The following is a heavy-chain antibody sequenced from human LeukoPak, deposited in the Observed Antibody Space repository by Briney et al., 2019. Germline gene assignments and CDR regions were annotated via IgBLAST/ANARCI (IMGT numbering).Heavy chain of an antibody. CDR2: IKNKFDGGTT. V-gene: IGHV3-15*01. D-gene: IGHD2-15*01. Sequence: GGSLRLSCAASGFDFNIAWMSWVRQAPGKGLEWVGRIKNKFDGGTTDYAAPVKGRFTISRDDAKTTVYLHMNNLKSEDTAVYYCTTDDVAALVVVATNDAFDFWGHGTMVTVSS. J-gene: IGHJ3*01. CDR1: GFDFNIAW. CDR3: TTDDVAALVVVATNDAFDF.